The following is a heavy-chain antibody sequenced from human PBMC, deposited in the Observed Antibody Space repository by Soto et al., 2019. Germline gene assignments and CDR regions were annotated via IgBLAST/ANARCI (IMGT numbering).Heavy chain of an antibody. CDR2: IWFDGINE. Sequence: QVQLVESGGGVVQPGKSLILSCVSSGFTFSNYGMHWVRQAPGKGLEWVAVIWFDGINEAYADSVRGRFTISRDNSKNTVYLHMNSLRAEDTAVYNCARVMGRVTYFYVDVWGTGTTVTVSS. CDR3: ARVMGRVTYFYVDV. D-gene: IGHD3-10*01. CDR1: GFTFSNYG. V-gene: IGHV3-33*01. J-gene: IGHJ6*03.